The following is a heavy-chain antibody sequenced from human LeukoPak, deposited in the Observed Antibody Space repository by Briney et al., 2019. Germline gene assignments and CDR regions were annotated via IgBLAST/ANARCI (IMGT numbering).Heavy chain of an antibody. CDR2: MYYSGST. V-gene: IGHV4-31*03. CDR1: GGSISSGGFY. CDR3: ARDQYGDPAEPAY. Sequence: SETLSLTCTVSGGSISSGGFYWSWIRQHPGKGLEWIGYMYYSGSTYYNPSLKSRVTISVGTSKNQFSLKLSSATAADTAVYYCARDQYGDPAEPAYWGQGTLVTVSS. D-gene: IGHD4-17*01. J-gene: IGHJ4*02.